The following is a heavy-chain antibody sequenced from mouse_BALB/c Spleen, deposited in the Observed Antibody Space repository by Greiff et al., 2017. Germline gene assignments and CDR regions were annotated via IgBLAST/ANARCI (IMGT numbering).Heavy chain of an antibody. D-gene: IGHD1-1*01. J-gene: IGHJ2*01. V-gene: IGHV1-69*02. CDR1: GYTFTSYW. CDR3: TREGTTTVPDY. CDR2: IYPSDSYT. Sequence: VQLQQPGAELVRPGASVKLSCKASGYTFTSYWINWVKQRPGQGLEWIGNIYPSDSYTNYNQKFKDKATLTVDKSSSTAYMQLSSPTSEDSAVYYCTREGTTTVPDYWGQGTTLTVSS.